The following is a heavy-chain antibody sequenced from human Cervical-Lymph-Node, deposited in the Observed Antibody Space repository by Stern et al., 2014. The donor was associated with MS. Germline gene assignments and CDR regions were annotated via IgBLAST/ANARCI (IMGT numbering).Heavy chain of an antibody. J-gene: IGHJ4*02. V-gene: IGHV2-5*02. CDR3: AHRAGNMVRGVTFFDY. D-gene: IGHD3-10*01. Sequence: QITLKESGPTLVKPTQTLTLTCTFSGFSVSTDGEAVGWLRQPPGRALEWLALIYWDGNERYSPSLKSRLTITKDTSKTQVVPVMTNMDPVDTDTYYCAHRAGNMVRGVTFFDYWGPGTLVTVSS. CDR2: IYWDGNE. CDR1: GFSVSTDGEA.